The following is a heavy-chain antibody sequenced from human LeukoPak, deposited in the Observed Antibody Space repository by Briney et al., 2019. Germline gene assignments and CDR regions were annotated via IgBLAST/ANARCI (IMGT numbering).Heavy chain of an antibody. Sequence: PGGSLRLSCAASGFTFSSYSMTWVRQAPGKGLEWVSSISSSSSYIYYADSVKGRFTIPRDNAKNSLYLQMNSLRAEDTAVYYCAREGLIGAFDIWGQGTMVTVSS. CDR3: AREGLIGAFDI. CDR1: GFTFSSYS. D-gene: IGHD2-8*01. CDR2: ISSSSSYI. J-gene: IGHJ3*02. V-gene: IGHV3-21*01.